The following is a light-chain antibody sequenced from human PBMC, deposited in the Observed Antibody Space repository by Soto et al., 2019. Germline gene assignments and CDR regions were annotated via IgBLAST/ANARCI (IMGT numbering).Light chain of an antibody. CDR1: SSDVGSYNL. J-gene: IGLJ2*01. CDR2: EGS. CDR3: CSYGGSSTFV. V-gene: IGLV2-23*03. Sequence: QSVLTQPASVSGSLGQSITIPCTGSSSDVGSYNLVSWYQQHQGKAPKLMVYEGSKRPSGVSNRFSGSKSGKTASLTISGLQGEDEADYYCCSYGGSSTFVFGGGTKLTVL.